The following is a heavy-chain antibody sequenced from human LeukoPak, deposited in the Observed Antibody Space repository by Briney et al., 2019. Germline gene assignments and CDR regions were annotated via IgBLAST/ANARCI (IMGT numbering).Heavy chain of an antibody. V-gene: IGHV3-21*03. Sequence: GGSLRLSCAASGFTFSSYSMNWVRQAPGKGLEWVSSISSSSSYIYYADSVKGRFTISRGNAKNSLYLQMNSLRTEDTAVYYCTTGIWDYGDSLSFYWGQGTLVTVSS. D-gene: IGHD4-17*01. J-gene: IGHJ1*01. CDR1: GFTFSSYS. CDR2: ISSSSSYI. CDR3: TTGIWDYGDSLSFY.